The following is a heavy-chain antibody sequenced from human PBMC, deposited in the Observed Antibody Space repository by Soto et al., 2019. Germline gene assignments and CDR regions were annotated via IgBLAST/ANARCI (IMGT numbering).Heavy chain of an antibody. Sequence: AVKVSCKASGGTFSSYAISWVRQAPGQGLEWMGGIIPRFGTANYAQKFQGRVTITADKSTSTAYMELSSLRSEDTAVYYCARGRRNRYCSGGSCYNWFDPWGQGTLVTVSS. J-gene: IGHJ5*02. CDR3: ARGRRNRYCSGGSCYNWFDP. CDR1: GGTFSSYA. CDR2: IIPRFGTA. D-gene: IGHD2-15*01. V-gene: IGHV1-69*06.